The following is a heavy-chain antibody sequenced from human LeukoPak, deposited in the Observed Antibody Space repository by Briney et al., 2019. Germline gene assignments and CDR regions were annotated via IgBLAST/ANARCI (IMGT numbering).Heavy chain of an antibody. CDR1: GGSMRNYY. Sequence: KASETLSLTCTVSGGSMRNYYWMWIRQPPGKGLEWIGYIYYSGSTNYNPSLKSRVTMSVDRSKNQFSLKLSSVTAADTALYYCARLPGAASGTSLFDYWGQGVLVTVSS. CDR3: ARLPGAASGTSLFDY. J-gene: IGHJ4*02. D-gene: IGHD6-13*01. CDR2: IYYSGST. V-gene: IGHV4-59*08.